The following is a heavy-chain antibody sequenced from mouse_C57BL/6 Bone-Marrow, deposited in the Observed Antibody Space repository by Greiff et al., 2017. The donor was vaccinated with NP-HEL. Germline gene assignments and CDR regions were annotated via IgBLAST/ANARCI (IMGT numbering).Heavy chain of an antibody. CDR2: IYPADGDT. CDR3: AANPTVMDY. J-gene: IGHJ4*01. D-gene: IGHD1-1*01. V-gene: IGHV1-80*01. Sequence: QVPLQQSGASLVQPVASVKLSCNASGYSFTSSWLHWVKPRPGPGLAWIGQIYPADGDTNYNRKFKGKATLTADKSSSQAYMQLSSLTAEDSAVYFCAANPTVMDYWGQGTSVTVSS. CDR1: GYSFTSSW.